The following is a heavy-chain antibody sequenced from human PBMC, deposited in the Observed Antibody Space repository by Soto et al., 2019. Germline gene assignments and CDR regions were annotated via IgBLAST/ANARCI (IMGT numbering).Heavy chain of an antibody. V-gene: IGHV4-59*08. Sequence: PSETLSLTCTVSGGSISSYYWSWIRQPPGKGLEWIGYIYYSGSTYYNPSLESRVTISVDKSKNQFSLKLMSLSAADTAVYYCGRLEGLATISYYFDYWGQGALVTV. CDR3: GRLEGLATISYYFDY. D-gene: IGHD3-9*01. J-gene: IGHJ4*02. CDR1: GGSISSYY. CDR2: IYYSGST.